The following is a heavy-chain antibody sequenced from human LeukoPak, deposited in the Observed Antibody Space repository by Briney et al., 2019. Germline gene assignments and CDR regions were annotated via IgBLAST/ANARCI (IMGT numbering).Heavy chain of an antibody. D-gene: IGHD6-19*01. CDR1: GFTFSSYG. CDR3: AKDRRGRQRPGIAVAGTLCMDY. V-gene: IGHV3-30*18. Sequence: GGSLRLSCAASGFTFSSYGMHWVRQAPGKGLEWVAVISYDGSNKYYADSVKGRFTIPRDNSKNTLYLQMNSLRAEDTAVYYCAKDRRGRQRPGIAVAGTLCMDYWGQGTLVTVSS. CDR2: ISYDGSNK. J-gene: IGHJ4*02.